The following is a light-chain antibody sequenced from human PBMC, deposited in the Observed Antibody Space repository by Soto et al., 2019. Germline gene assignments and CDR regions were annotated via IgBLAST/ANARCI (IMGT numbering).Light chain of an antibody. V-gene: IGLV2-14*01. J-gene: IGLJ3*02. Sequence: QSALTQPASVSGSPGQSISISCTGSSSDVGAYNYVAWYQQKPGKAPKLLIYEVDNRPSGISHRFSGSKSGNTASLTISGLQTEDEADYYCSSYTVVNYAVFGGGTKLTVL. CDR3: SSYTVVNYAV. CDR2: EVD. CDR1: SSDVGAYNY.